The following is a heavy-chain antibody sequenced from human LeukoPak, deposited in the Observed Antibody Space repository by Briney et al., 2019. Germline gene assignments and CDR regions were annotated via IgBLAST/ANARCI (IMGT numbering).Heavy chain of an antibody. CDR1: GGTFSSYA. Sequence: SVKVSCKASGGTFSSYAISWVRQAPGQGLEWMGGIIPIFGTANYAQKFQGRVTITADESTSTAYMELSSLRSEDTAVYYCARGVYYYDSSGYLDYWGQGTLVTVSS. V-gene: IGHV1-69*13. CDR3: ARGVYYYDSSGYLDY. J-gene: IGHJ4*02. D-gene: IGHD3-22*01. CDR2: IIPIFGTA.